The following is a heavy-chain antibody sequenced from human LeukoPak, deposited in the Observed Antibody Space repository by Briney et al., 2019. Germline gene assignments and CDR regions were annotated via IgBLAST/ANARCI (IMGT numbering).Heavy chain of an antibody. CDR2: ITTSDGNT. J-gene: IGHJ4*02. D-gene: IGHD5/OR15-5a*01. Sequence: GGSLRLSCAASGFTFSSYTMSWVRQAPGKGLEWVSTITTSDGNTYYADSVKGRFTVSRDNSKNTLFLQMNSLRAEDTAVYYCAVKLYEGYFDYWGQGTLVTVSS. V-gene: IGHV3-23*01. CDR1: GFTFSSYT. CDR3: AVKLYEGYFDY.